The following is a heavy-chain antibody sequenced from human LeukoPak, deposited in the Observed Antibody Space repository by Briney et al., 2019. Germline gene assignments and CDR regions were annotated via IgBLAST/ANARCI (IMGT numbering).Heavy chain of an antibody. D-gene: IGHD6-6*01. Sequence: SETLSLTCTVSGGSISSRGYYWVWIRQPPGKGLEWIGNIYYSRSTYYNPTLKSRVTISLDTSKNQFSLKLSSVTAADTAVYFCARRKGDSSSADYWGQGTLVTVSS. CDR2: IYYSRST. CDR3: ARRKGDSSSADY. J-gene: IGHJ4*02. V-gene: IGHV4-39*01. CDR1: GGSISSRGYY.